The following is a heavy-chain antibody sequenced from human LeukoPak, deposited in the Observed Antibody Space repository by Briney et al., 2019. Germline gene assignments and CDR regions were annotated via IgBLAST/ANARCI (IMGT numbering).Heavy chain of an antibody. V-gene: IGHV1-2*02. D-gene: IGHD3-22*01. J-gene: IGHJ4*02. Sequence: GASVKVSCKASGYTFTGYYMHWVRQAPGQGLEWMGWINPNSGGTNYAQKFQGRVTMTRDTSISTAYMELSRLRSDDTAVYYCARDMPVRDYYDSSGYYSSDYWGQGPLVTVSS. CDR1: GYTFTGYY. CDR2: INPNSGGT. CDR3: ARDMPVRDYYDSSGYYSSDY.